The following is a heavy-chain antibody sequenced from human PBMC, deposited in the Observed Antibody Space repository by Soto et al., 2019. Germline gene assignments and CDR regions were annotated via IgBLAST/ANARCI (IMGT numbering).Heavy chain of an antibody. D-gene: IGHD2-2*01. Sequence: GESLKISCKGCGYSFTSYWIGWLRQMPGKGLVWMGIIYPGDSDNRYSPSFQGQVTISADKSISSAYLQWSSLKASDTAMYYCARHGLGYCSSTSCYRYYYYGMDVWGQGTTVTVSS. CDR3: ARHGLGYCSSTSCYRYYYYGMDV. J-gene: IGHJ6*02. V-gene: IGHV5-51*01. CDR1: GYSFTSYW. CDR2: IYPGDSDN.